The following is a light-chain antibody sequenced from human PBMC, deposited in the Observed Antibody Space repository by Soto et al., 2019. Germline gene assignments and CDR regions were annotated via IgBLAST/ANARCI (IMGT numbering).Light chain of an antibody. CDR3: QQYGSSPIT. CDR2: GAS. Sequence: EIVLTQSPGTLSLSPGERATLSCRASQSVSSNYLAWYQQKSGQALRLLIYGASSRATGIPDRFSGSGSGTDFTLTISRLEPEDFAAYYCQQYGSSPITFGQGTRLEIK. J-gene: IGKJ5*01. CDR1: QSVSSNY. V-gene: IGKV3-20*01.